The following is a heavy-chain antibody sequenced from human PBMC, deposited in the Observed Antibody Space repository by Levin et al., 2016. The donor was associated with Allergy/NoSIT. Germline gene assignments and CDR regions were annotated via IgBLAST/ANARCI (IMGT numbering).Heavy chain of an antibody. Sequence: VRQAPGKGLEWVSAISGSGGSTYYADSVKGRFTISRDNAKNTLYLQMNSLRAEDTAVYYCARDLGTGQLVLFYYYGMDVWGQGTTVTVSS. D-gene: IGHD6-6*01. CDR2: ISGSGGST. J-gene: IGHJ6*02. V-gene: IGHV3-23*01. CDR3: ARDLGTGQLVLFYYYGMDV.